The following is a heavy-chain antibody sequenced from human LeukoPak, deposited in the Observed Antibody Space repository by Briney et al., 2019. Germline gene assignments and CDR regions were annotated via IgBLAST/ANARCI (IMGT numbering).Heavy chain of an antibody. J-gene: IGHJ4*01. V-gene: IGHV3-73*01. CDR2: IRSKANNYAT. CDR1: GFPFSASP. Sequence: GSLRLSCATSGFPFSASPIHWVRQASGKGLEWVGRIRSKANNYATDYVASVKGRFTISRDDSKNTAYLQMNSLQDEDTAVYYCTSQGTPDYWGQGTLVTVSS. CDR3: TSQGTPDY. D-gene: IGHD2-15*01.